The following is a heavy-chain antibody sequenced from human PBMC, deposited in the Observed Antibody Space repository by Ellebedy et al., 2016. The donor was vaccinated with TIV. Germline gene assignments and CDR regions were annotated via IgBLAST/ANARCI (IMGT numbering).Heavy chain of an antibody. V-gene: IGHV3-21*01. J-gene: IGHJ5*02. CDR1: GFSVSSYI. D-gene: IGHD3-10*01. CDR3: AAGSREYWFDP. Sequence: GESLKISCAASGFSVSSYIMNWVRQAPGKAPAWVSSISSDSSDLSYADSGKGRFTISRDNAKNLLYLQMNTLGVEDTAVYYCAAGSREYWFDPWGQGTLVTVSS. CDR2: ISSDSSDL.